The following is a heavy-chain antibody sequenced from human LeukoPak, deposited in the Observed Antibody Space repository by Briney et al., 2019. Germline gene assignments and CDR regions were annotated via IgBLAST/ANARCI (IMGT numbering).Heavy chain of an antibody. Sequence: SETLSLTCTVSGGSIRSGSYYWSWIRQPAGKGLEWIGRIYTSGSTNYNPSLKSRVTISVDTSKNQFSLKLSSVTAADTAVYYCARVTTGGYYNCWGQGTLVTVSS. D-gene: IGHD3-22*01. J-gene: IGHJ4*02. CDR3: ARVTTGGYYNC. V-gene: IGHV4-61*02. CDR2: IYTSGST. CDR1: GGSIRSGSYY.